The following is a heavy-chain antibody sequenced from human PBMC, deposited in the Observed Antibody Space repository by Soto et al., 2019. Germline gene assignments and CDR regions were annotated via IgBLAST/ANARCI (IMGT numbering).Heavy chain of an antibody. V-gene: IGHV4-4*07. CDR2: IYSSGSP. D-gene: IGHD1-26*01. J-gene: IGHJ4*02. CDR1: PASIYTYS. CDR3: RTIVGANAN. Sequence: TSQSLSLTWTVSPASIYTYSWSWIRQPAGRGVQWIGHIYSSGSPNYSPSLKSRLSMSVDSPKNQISLKLSSVTAADTTVYYCRTIVGANANWGQGPRGTVSP.